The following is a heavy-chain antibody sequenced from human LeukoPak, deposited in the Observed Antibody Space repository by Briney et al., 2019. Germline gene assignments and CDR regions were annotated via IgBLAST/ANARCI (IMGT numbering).Heavy chain of an antibody. J-gene: IGHJ4*02. V-gene: IGHV3-30*03. CDR2: ISYDGSNK. CDR1: GFTFSRYG. D-gene: IGHD3-22*01. Sequence: GGSLRLSCAASGFTFSRYGMHWVRQAPGKGLEGVAVISYDGSNKYYADSVKGRFTISRDNSKNTLYLQMNSLRAEDTAVYYCARGYYYDSSGYYYADFDYWGQGTLVTVSS. CDR3: ARGYYYDSSGYYYADFDY.